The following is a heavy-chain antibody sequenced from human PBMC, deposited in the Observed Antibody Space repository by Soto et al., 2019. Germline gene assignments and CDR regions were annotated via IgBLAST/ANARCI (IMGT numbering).Heavy chain of an antibody. CDR2: IYHSGST. D-gene: IGHD6-19*01. CDR3: ASVGGLGAVAVSS. CDR1: GGSISSGGYS. J-gene: IGHJ5*02. V-gene: IGHV4-30-2*01. Sequence: QLQLQESGSGLVKPSQTLSLTCAVSGGSISSGGYSWSWIRQPPGKGLEWIGYIYHSGSTYYNPSLKSRVTISVDGSKNQFSRKLSSVTAADWAVYYCASVGGLGAVAVSSWGQGTLVTVSS.